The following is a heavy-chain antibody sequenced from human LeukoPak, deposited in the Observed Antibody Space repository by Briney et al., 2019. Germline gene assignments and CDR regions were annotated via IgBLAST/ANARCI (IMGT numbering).Heavy chain of an antibody. CDR3: AKGQQWLVWWFDP. J-gene: IGHJ5*02. CDR2: ISYDGSNK. V-gene: IGHV3-30*18. CDR1: GFTFSSYG. D-gene: IGHD6-19*01. Sequence: GRSLRLSCAASGFTFSSYGMHWVRQAPGKGLEGVAVISYDGSNKYYADSVKARFTISRDNSKNTLYLQMNSLRAEDTAVYYCAKGQQWLVWWFDPWGQGTLVTVSS.